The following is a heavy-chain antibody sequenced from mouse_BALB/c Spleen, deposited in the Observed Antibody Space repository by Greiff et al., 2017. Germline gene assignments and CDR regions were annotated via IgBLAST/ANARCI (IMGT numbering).Heavy chain of an antibody. Sequence: EVQLQQSGAELVKPGASVKLSCTASGFNIKDTYMHWVKQRPEQGLEWIGRIDPANGNTKYDPKFQGKATITADTSSNTAYLQLSSLTSEDTAVYYCARWSWDPYYYAMDYWGQGTSVTVSS. CDR3: ARWSWDPYYYAMDY. J-gene: IGHJ4*01. D-gene: IGHD4-1*01. CDR2: IDPANGNT. CDR1: GFNIKDTY. V-gene: IGHV14-3*02.